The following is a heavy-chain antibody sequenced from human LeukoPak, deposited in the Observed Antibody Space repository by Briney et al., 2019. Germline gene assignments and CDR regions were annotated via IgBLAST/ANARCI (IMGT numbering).Heavy chain of an antibody. CDR1: GYSISSGYY. D-gene: IGHD2-21*02. CDR3: RKLRRLLGWFDR. CDR2: IYHSGST. J-gene: IGHJ5*02. Sequence: SETLSLTCAVSGYSISSGYYWGRIRQPPGKGLEWIGSIYHSGSTYYNPSLKSRVTISVDTSKNQFSLKLSSVTAADTAGYYCRKLRRLLGWFDRGGQGTLVTVSS. V-gene: IGHV4-38-2*01.